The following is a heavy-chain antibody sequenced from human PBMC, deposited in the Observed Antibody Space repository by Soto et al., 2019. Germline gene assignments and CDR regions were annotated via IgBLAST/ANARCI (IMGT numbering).Heavy chain of an antibody. J-gene: IGHJ6*03. Sequence: GGSLRLSCAASGFTFSSYWMHWVRQAPGKGLVWVSRINSDGSSTSYADSVKGRFTISRDNAKNTLYLQMNSLRAEDTAVYYCARAGAITVRGNYYYYMDVWGKGATVTVSS. V-gene: IGHV3-74*01. D-gene: IGHD2-2*01. CDR1: GFTFSSYW. CDR3: ARAGAITVRGNYYYYMDV. CDR2: INSDGSST.